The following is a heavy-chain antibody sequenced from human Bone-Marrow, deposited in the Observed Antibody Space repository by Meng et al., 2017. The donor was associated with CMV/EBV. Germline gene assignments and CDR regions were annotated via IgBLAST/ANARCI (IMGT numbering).Heavy chain of an antibody. CDR1: GFTFSSYA. J-gene: IGHJ6*02. V-gene: IGHV3-53*01. CDR2: IYSGGST. Sequence: GESLKISCAASGFTFSSYAMHWVRQAPGKGLEWVAVIYSGGSTYYADSVKGRFTISRDNSKNTLYLQMNSLRAEDTAVYYCARAEERDYGMDVWGQGTTVTVSS. CDR3: ARAEERDYGMDV.